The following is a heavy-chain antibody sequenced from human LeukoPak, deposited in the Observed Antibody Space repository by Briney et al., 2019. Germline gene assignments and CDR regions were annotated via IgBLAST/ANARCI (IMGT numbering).Heavy chain of an antibody. Sequence: GGSLRLSCAASGFTFSSYSMNWVRQAPGKGLEWVSSISSSSSYIYYADSVKGRFTISRDNAKNSLYLQMNSLRAEDTAVYYCARIPAAMGRGDYWGQGTLVTVSS. CDR3: ARIPAAMGRGDY. J-gene: IGHJ4*02. CDR2: ISSSSSYI. CDR1: GFTFSSYS. D-gene: IGHD2-2*01. V-gene: IGHV3-21*01.